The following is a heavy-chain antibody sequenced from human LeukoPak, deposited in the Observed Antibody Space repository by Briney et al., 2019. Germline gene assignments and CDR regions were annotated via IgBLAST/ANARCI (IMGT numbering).Heavy chain of an antibody. CDR1: GGSICSYY. V-gene: IGHV4-59*01. CDR3: ARERSDWFDP. J-gene: IGHJ5*02. Sequence: PSETLSLTXTVSGGSICSYYWSWIRQSPGKGLEWIGYIYYSGSTNYNPSLKSRVTISVDTSKNQFSLKLSSVTAADTAVYYCARERSDWFDPWGQGTLVTVSS. CDR2: IYYSGST.